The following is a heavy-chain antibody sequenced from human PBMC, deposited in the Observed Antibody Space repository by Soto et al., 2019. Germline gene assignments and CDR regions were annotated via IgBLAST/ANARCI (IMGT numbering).Heavy chain of an antibody. D-gene: IGHD5-12*01. CDR3: ARPRKWLRSGGMDV. V-gene: IGHV1-18*01. CDR1: GYTFTSHG. J-gene: IGHJ6*02. CDR2: SSADNGDT. Sequence: QVQLVQSGAEVKKPGASVKVSCKGSGYTFTSHGITWVRQAPGQGLEWMGWSSADNGDTKYAQKVQGRLTMTTETSTSTAYMELRSLRFDDTAIYYCARPRKWLRSGGMDVWGQGTTVTVSS.